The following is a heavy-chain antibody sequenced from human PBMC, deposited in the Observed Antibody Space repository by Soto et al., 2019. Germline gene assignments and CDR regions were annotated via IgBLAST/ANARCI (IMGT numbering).Heavy chain of an antibody. Sequence: PSETLSLTCTVSGGSISSNYWTWIRQPPGKGLEWIGYVYNSGSTNYNHSLKSRVTISEDTSKSQFSLKVNSMTAADTAVYYCARYRREAVAGYTLDHWGQGILVTVSS. CDR3: ARYRREAVAGYTLDH. CDR1: GGSISSNY. J-gene: IGHJ5*02. V-gene: IGHV4-59*01. D-gene: IGHD6-13*01. CDR2: VYNSGST.